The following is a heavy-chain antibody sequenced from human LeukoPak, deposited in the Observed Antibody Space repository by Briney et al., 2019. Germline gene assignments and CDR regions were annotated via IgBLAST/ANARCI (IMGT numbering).Heavy chain of an antibody. V-gene: IGHV4-39*01. D-gene: IGHD6-19*01. Sequence: SETLSLTCTVSGGSISSSSYYWGWLRQPPGKGLEWIGSIYYSGSTYYNPSLKSRVTISVDTSKNQFSLKLSSVTAADTAVYYCARRERYSSGWSFDYWGQGTLVTVSS. CDR3: ARRERYSSGWSFDY. CDR2: IYYSGST. CDR1: GGSISSSSYY. J-gene: IGHJ4*02.